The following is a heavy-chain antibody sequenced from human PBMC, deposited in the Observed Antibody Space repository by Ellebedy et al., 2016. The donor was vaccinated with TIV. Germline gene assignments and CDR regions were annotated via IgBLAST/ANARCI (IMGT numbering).Heavy chain of an antibody. V-gene: IGHV3-7*03. CDR1: GFTFSSYW. J-gene: IGHJ4*02. D-gene: IGHD6-19*01. CDR2: IKQDGSEK. CDR3: AREVQWLTRKYFDY. Sequence: PGGSLRLSCAASGFTFSSYWMSWVRQAPGKGLEWVANIKQDGSEKYYVDSVKGRFTISRDNAKNSLYLQMNSLRAEDTAVYYCAREVQWLTRKYFDYWGQGTLVTVSS.